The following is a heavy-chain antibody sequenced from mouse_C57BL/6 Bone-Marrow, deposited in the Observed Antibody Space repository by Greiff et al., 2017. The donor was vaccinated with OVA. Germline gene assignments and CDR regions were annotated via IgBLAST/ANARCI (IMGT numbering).Heavy chain of an antibody. Sequence: EVQLVESGGGLVQPGGSLKLSCAASGFTFSDYYMYWVRQTPEKRLEWVAYISNGGGSTYYPDTVKGRFTISRDNAKNTLYLQMSRLKSEDTAMYYCARPLYYEGFAYWGKGTLVTVSA. CDR3: ARPLYYEGFAY. J-gene: IGHJ3*01. V-gene: IGHV5-12*01. CDR2: ISNGGGST. CDR1: GFTFSDYY. D-gene: IGHD1-1*01.